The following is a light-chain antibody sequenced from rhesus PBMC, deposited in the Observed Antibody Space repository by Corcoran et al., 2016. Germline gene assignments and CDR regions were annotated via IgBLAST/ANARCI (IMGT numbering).Light chain of an antibody. CDR3: QHGYGILYS. CDR2: KAA. J-gene: IGKJ2*01. Sequence: DIQMTQSPSSLSASVGDRVTITCRASQGISNNLAWYQQKPGKVPKLLIYKAATLQSGIPSRFSGSGSGKDFTLTSSSLQPEDFATYYCQHGYGILYSFGQGTKVEIK. CDR1: QGISNN. V-gene: IGKV1-25*01.